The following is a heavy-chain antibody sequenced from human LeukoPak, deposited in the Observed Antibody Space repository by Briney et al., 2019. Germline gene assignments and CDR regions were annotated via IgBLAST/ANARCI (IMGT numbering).Heavy chain of an antibody. CDR2: ISGSGGST. CDR3: ARVKQQPPHNWFDP. Sequence: GGSLRLSCAASGFTFSSYAMSWVRQAPGKGLEWVSAISGSGGSTYYADSVKGRFTISRDNSKNTLYLQMNSLRAEDTAVYYCARVKQQPPHNWFDPWGQGTLVTVSS. CDR1: GFTFSSYA. J-gene: IGHJ5*02. D-gene: IGHD6-13*01. V-gene: IGHV3-23*01.